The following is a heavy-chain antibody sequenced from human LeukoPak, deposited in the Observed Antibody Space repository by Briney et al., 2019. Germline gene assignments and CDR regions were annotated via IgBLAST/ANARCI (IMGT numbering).Heavy chain of an antibody. CDR3: ARDEWGDAFDI. CDR2: ISSSSSYI. D-gene: IGHD1-26*01. CDR1: GFTFSSYS. J-gene: IGHJ3*02. V-gene: IGHV3-21*01. Sequence: GGSLRHSCAASGFTFSSYSMNWVRQAPGKGLEWVSSISSSSSYIHSADSVRGRFTISRDNAKNSLFLQMNSLRAEDTAVYYCARDEWGDAFDIWGQGTMVTVFS.